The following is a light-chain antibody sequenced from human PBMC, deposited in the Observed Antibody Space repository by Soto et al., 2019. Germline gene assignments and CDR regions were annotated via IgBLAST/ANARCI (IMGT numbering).Light chain of an antibody. Sequence: DIVLTQSPGTLSLSPGERATLSCRASQSINSRYLAWYQQKPGQAPRLLIYDASSRATGIPDRFSGSGSGTDLTLTISRLEPEDFAVYYCQKYGTSYTFGQGTKLEI. CDR3: QKYGTSYT. CDR1: QSINSRY. CDR2: DAS. V-gene: IGKV3-20*01. J-gene: IGKJ2*01.